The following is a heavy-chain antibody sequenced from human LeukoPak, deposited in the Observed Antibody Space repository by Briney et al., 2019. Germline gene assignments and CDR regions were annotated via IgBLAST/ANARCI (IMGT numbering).Heavy chain of an antibody. Sequence: GASVKVSCKASGGTFSSYAISWVRQAPGQGLEWMGRIIPVLDVSNFAQKFQGRVTITADKSTNTAHMELSRLESGDTAVYYCTREGVYDPDGSGYHRDAFDIWGQGTVVIVSS. D-gene: IGHD3-22*01. CDR1: GGTFSSYA. CDR2: IIPVLDVS. V-gene: IGHV1-69*04. J-gene: IGHJ3*02. CDR3: TREGVYDPDGSGYHRDAFDI.